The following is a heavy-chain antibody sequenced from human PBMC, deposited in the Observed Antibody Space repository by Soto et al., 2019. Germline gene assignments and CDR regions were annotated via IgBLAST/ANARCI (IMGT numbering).Heavy chain of an antibody. V-gene: IGHV4-59*08. CDR3: ARHWSVPAGMWYLDY. CDR1: GGSITSYH. J-gene: IGHJ4*02. D-gene: IGHD2-2*01. CDR2: TSYTGNT. Sequence: PSETLSLTCIVSGGSITSYHWSWIRQFPEKGLEWIAYTSYTGNTNYNPPFQSRVTISVDTSKNQFSLKLNSVTAADTAVYYCARHWSVPAGMWYLDYWGQGTLVTVSS.